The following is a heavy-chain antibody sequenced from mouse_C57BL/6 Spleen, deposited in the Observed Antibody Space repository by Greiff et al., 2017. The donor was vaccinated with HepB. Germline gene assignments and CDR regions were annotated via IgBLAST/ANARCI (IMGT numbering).Heavy chain of an antibody. J-gene: IGHJ3*01. CDR3: ARGYDGYSWFAY. V-gene: IGHV1-52*01. CDR1: GYTFTSYW. Sequence: QVQLQQPGAELVRPGSSVKLSCKASGYTFTSYWMHWVKQRPIQGLEWIGNIDPSDSETHYNQKFKDKATLTVDKSSSTAYMQLSSLTSEDSAVYYCARGYDGYSWFAYWGQGTLVTVSA. D-gene: IGHD2-3*01. CDR2: IDPSDSET.